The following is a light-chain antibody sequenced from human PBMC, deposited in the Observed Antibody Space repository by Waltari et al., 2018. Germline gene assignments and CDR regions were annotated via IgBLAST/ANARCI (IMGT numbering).Light chain of an antibody. Sequence: IQLTQSPSSLSASVGDRVTITCRASQGISSYLAWYQQKLGKAPKLLIYAASTLQSGVPSRFSGSGSGTDFTRTISSLQPEDFATYYCQQLNSYPLTFGGGTKVEIK. CDR1: QGISSY. J-gene: IGKJ4*02. CDR3: QQLNSYPLT. CDR2: AAS. V-gene: IGKV1-9*01.